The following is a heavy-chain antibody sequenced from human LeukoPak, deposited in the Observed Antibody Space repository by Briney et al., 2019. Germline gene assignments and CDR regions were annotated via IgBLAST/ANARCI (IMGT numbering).Heavy chain of an antibody. CDR2: IKSKTAGGTT. CDR1: GFTFSDAW. D-gene: IGHD1-26*01. Sequence: PGGSLRLSCAASGFTFSDAWMSWVRQAPGKGLEWVGHIKSKTAGGTTDYAAPVKGRFTILRDDSNNMLYLQMNSLKDEDTAVYYCATEYYGSYNYWGQGSLVTVSP. J-gene: IGHJ4*02. V-gene: IGHV3-15*01. CDR3: ATEYYGSYNY.